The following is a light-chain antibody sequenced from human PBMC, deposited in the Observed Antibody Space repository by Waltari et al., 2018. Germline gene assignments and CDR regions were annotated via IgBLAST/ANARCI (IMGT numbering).Light chain of an antibody. CDR1: QSISSY. V-gene: IGKV1-39*01. CDR3: QQSYSTPPERT. J-gene: IGKJ2*01. Sequence: DIQMTQSPSSLSASVGDRVTITCRASQSISSYLNWYQQKPGKAPKLLIYAASSLQRGGPSRFSGSGSGTDFTLTISSLQPEDFATYYCQQSYSTPPERTFGQGTKLEIK. CDR2: AAS.